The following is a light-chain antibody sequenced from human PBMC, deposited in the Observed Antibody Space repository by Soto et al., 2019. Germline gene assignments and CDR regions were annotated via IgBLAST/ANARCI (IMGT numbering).Light chain of an antibody. Sequence: EVVLSQSLGTLSLSPGERATLXCSSSQIVSSTYLAWFQQKPGQAPRLLVYGASTRATGIPARFSGSGSGTDFTLTISSLEPEDSAVYYCQQRNVWPPVTFGQGTRLDI. CDR3: QQRNVWPPVT. CDR2: GAS. J-gene: IGKJ5*01. CDR1: QIVSSTY. V-gene: IGKV3D-20*02.